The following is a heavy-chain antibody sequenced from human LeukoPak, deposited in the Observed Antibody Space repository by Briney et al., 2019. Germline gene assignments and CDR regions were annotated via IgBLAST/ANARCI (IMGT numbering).Heavy chain of an antibody. CDR2: INHSGST. J-gene: IGHJ5*02. CDR1: GGSFSGYY. V-gene: IGHV4-34*01. Sequence: PSETLSLTCAVYGGSFSGYYWSWIRQPPGKGLEWIGEINHSGSTNYNPSLKSRVTISVDTSKNQFSLKLSSVTAADTAVYYCARGSRIQLWLNNWFDLWGQGTLVTVSS. CDR3: ARGSRIQLWLNNWFDL. D-gene: IGHD5-18*01.